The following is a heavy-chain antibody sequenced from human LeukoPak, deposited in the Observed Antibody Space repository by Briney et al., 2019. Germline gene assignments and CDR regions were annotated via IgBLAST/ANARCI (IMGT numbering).Heavy chain of an antibody. Sequence: ASVKVSCKASGYTFTGYYMNWVRQAPGRGLEWMGWSNPIRGGTNYAQKFQGRVTMTRDTSISTAYMELSRLRSDDTAVYYCARGSYGSGSYNPLKFDYWGQGTLVTVSS. J-gene: IGHJ4*02. V-gene: IGHV1-2*02. CDR2: SNPIRGGT. D-gene: IGHD3-10*01. CDR1: GYTFTGYY. CDR3: ARGSYGSGSYNPLKFDY.